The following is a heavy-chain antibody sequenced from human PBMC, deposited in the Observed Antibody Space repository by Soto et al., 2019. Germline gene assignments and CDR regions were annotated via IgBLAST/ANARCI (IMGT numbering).Heavy chain of an antibody. D-gene: IGHD3-3*01. V-gene: IGHV3-33*01. CDR2: IWYDGSNK. J-gene: IGHJ4*02. Sequence: QVQLVESGGGVVQPGRSLRLSCAASGFTFSSYGMHWVRQAPGKGLEWVAVIWYDGSNKYYADSVKGRFTISRDNSKNTRYLQMNSLRAEDTAVYYCARGRTEWLFAGSYFDYWGQGTLVTVSS. CDR1: GFTFSSYG. CDR3: ARGRTEWLFAGSYFDY.